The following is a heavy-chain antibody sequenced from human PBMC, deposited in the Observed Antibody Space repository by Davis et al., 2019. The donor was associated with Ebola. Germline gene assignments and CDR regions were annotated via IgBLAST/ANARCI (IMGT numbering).Heavy chain of an antibody. J-gene: IGHJ5*02. CDR3: AREAVWRFDP. Sequence: PGGSLRLSCAASGFTFSSHCMSWVRQAPGKGLEWVANIRQDGSETNYVDSVKGRFTISRDNAKNSLYLQMNSLRAEDTAVYYCAREAVWRFDPWGQGTLVTVSS. CDR1: GFTFSSHC. V-gene: IGHV3-7*03. D-gene: IGHD3-16*01. CDR2: IRQDGSET.